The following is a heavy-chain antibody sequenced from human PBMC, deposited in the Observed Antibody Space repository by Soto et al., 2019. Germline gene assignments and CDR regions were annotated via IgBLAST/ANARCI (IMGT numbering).Heavy chain of an antibody. CDR1: GFTFDDYA. D-gene: IGHD6-13*01. CDR2: INWNSGSI. CDR3: VKDESITWYSGHSRH. Sequence: EVQLVESGGGLVQPGRSLRLSGAASGFTFDDYAMPWVRQVPGKGLEWVSGINWNSGSIGYADSVKGRFAISRDNATNPLPLQMNSLSAQDTAFYYCVKDESITWYSGHSRHWGQGTLVTVSS. J-gene: IGHJ1*01. V-gene: IGHV3-9*01.